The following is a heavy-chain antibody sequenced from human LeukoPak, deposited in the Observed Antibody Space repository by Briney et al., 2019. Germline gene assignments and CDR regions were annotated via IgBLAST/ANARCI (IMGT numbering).Heavy chain of an antibody. CDR2: ISGSGGST. CDR3: AKDLFLPLEWELLRFYYYYGMDV. D-gene: IGHD1-26*01. V-gene: IGHV3-23*01. J-gene: IGHJ6*02. Sequence: GRSLRLSCAAYGFTFDDYAMSLVRQAPGKGLEWVSAISGSGGSTYYADSVKGRFTISRDNSKNTLYLQMNSLRAEDTAVYYCAKDLFLPLEWELLRFYYYYGMDVWGQGTTVTVSS. CDR1: GFTFDDYA.